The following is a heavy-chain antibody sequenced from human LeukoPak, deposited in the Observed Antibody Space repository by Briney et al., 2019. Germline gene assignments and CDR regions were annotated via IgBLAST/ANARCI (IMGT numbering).Heavy chain of an antibody. Sequence: PGGSLTLSCAASGFTFSSYWMDWVRQAPGKGPVWVARPNRDGSSRAYADSVKGRFTISKDNAKNTLYLQMNSLIAEDTAVYYCARVLIVGATRVFDYWGQGTLVTVSS. CDR2: PNRDGSSR. D-gene: IGHD1-26*01. V-gene: IGHV3-74*01. J-gene: IGHJ4*02. CDR1: GFTFSSYW. CDR3: ARVLIVGATRVFDY.